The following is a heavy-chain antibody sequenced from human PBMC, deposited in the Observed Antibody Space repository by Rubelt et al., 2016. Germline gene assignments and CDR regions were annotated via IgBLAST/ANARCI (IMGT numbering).Heavy chain of an antibody. CDR2: ISSSSSYT. CDR3: AGIAAAGSGMDV. V-gene: IGHV3-11*03. CDR1: GFTFSDYY. Sequence: KPGGSLRLSCAASGFTFSDYYMSWIRQAPGKGLEWVSYISSSSSYTNYADSVKGRFTISRDNAKNSLYLQMNSLRAEDTAVYYCAGIAAAGSGMDVWGQGTTVTVSS. D-gene: IGHD6-13*01. J-gene: IGHJ6*02.